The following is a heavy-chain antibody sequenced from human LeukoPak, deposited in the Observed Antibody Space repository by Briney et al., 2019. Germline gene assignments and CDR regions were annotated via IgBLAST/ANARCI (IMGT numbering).Heavy chain of an antibody. CDR2: IGGSDGRT. J-gene: IGHJ6*03. CDR1: GFTFSNNS. CDR3: AKDSSSYDWGYMDV. Sequence: GGSLRLSCAASGFTFSNNSMTWVRQAPGKGLEWVSLIGGSDGRTRYADSVKGRFTISRDNSKNTLYLQMNSLRAEDTAVYYCAKDSSSYDWGYMDVWGKGTTVTISS. V-gene: IGHV3-23*01. D-gene: IGHD3-22*01.